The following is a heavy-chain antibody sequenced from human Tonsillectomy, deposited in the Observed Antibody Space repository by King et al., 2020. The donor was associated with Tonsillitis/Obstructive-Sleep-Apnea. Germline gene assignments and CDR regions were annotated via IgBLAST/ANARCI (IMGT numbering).Heavy chain of an antibody. CDR2: ISSSSSYI. D-gene: IGHD7-27*01. V-gene: IGHV3-21*01. J-gene: IGHJ4*02. CDR3: ARISNWGSGYFDY. CDR1: GFTFSSYS. Sequence: VQLVESGGGLVKPGGSLRLSCAASGFTFSSYSMNWVRQAPGKGLEWVSSISSSSSYIYYADSVKGRFTISRDNAKNLLYLQMNSLRAEDTAVYYCARISNWGSGYFDYWGQGTLVTVSS.